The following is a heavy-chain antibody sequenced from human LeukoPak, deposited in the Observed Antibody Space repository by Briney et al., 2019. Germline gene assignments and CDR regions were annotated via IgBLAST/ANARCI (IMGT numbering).Heavy chain of an antibody. J-gene: IGHJ4*02. Sequence: ASVKVSCKASGYTFTSYYMHWVRQAPGQGLEWMGITNPSGGSTSYAQKFQGRVTMTRDTSTSTVCMELSSLRSEDTAVYYCARVVTAIVFDYWGQGTLVTVSS. D-gene: IGHD2-21*02. V-gene: IGHV1-46*01. CDR3: ARVVTAIVFDY. CDR2: TNPSGGST. CDR1: GYTFTSYY.